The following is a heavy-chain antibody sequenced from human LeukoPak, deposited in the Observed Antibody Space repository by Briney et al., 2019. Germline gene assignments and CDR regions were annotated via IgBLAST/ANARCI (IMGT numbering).Heavy chain of an antibody. D-gene: IGHD3-3*01. CDR1: GGSISSSSYY. CDR3: ARVHYDFWSGTRYWYFDL. Sequence: SETLSLTCTVSGGSISSSSYYWGWIRQPPGKGLEWIGSIYYSGSTYCKPSLESRVTIFLDTSKNQFSLKLSSVTAADTAVYYCARVHYDFWSGTRYWYFDLWGRGTLVTVSS. J-gene: IGHJ2*01. CDR2: IYYSGST. V-gene: IGHV4-39*01.